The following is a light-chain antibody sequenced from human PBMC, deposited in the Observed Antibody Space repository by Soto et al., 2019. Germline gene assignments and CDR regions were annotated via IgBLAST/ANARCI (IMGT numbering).Light chain of an antibody. V-gene: IGKV1-8*01. CDR2: DAS. Sequence: AIRMTQSPSSFSASTGDRVTITCRAIQGISSYLAWYQQKPGKAPKVXIYDASSLESGVPSRFSGSGSGTEFTLTISSLQPDDFATDYCQQYNSYSQTFGQGTKVDIK. CDR3: QQYNSYSQT. J-gene: IGKJ1*01. CDR1: QGISSY.